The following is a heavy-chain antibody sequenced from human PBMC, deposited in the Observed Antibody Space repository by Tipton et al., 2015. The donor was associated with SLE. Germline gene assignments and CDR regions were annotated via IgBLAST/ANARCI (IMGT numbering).Heavy chain of an antibody. CDR1: GGSFSGYY. D-gene: IGHD7-27*01. V-gene: IGHV4-34*01. CDR2: INHSGST. Sequence: TLSLTCAVYGGSFSGYYWRCIRQPPGKGLEWVGEINHSGSTNYNPSLKSRSTISVDTSKNQFSLKLSSVTAADTAVYYCASVRTGDEAFDIWGQGTMVTVSS. CDR3: ASVRTGDEAFDI. J-gene: IGHJ3*02.